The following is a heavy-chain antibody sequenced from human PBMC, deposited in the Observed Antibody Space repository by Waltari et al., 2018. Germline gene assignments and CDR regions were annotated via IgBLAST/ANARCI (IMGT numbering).Heavy chain of an antibody. CDR3: ASLWGAVAVRDY. V-gene: IGHV1-2*06. CDR1: GYTFTGYY. CDR2: INPNSGGT. Sequence: QVQLVQSGAEVKKPGASVKVSCKASGYTFTGYYMHWVRQAPGQGLEWMGRINPNSGGTTYAQKFQGRVTMTRDTSISTAYMELSRLRSDDTAVYYCASLWGAVAVRDYWGQGTLVTVSS. J-gene: IGHJ4*02. D-gene: IGHD6-19*01.